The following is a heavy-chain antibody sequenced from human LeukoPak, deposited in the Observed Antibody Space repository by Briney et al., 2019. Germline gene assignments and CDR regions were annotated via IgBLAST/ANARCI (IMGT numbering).Heavy chain of an antibody. CDR2: IYYSGTT. V-gene: IGHV4-39*07. J-gene: IGHJ4*02. Sequence: SETLSLTCTVSGGSISSSNYYWGWIRQPPGKGLEWIGTIYYSGTTYYNPSLKSRVTISVDTSKNQFSLKLSSVTAADTAVYYCARDTRILGYWGQGTLVTVSS. CDR1: GGSISSSNYY. D-gene: IGHD3-3*01. CDR3: ARDTRILGY.